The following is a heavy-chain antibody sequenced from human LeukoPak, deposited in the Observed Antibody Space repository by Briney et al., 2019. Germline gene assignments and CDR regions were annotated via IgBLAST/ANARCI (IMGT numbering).Heavy chain of an antibody. CDR3: ARDDDYSNYGRNWFDP. V-gene: IGHV1-18*01. D-gene: IGHD4-11*01. CDR1: GYTFTSYG. Sequence: ASVKVSCKASGYTFTSYGISWVRQAPGQGLEWMGWISAYNGNTNYAQKLQGRVTMTTDTSTSTAYMELRSLRSDDTAVYYCARDDDYSNYGRNWFDPWGQGTLVTVSS. J-gene: IGHJ5*02. CDR2: ISAYNGNT.